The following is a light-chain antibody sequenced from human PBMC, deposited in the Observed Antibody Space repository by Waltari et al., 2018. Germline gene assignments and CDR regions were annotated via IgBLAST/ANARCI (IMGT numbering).Light chain of an antibody. V-gene: IGLV3-19*01. Sequence: SSELTQDPAVSVALGQTVRITCQGDSPRRTYASWYQQKSGQAPILVIYGRNNRPSGIPDRFSGSSSGTAASLTIPGAQAEDEADYYCNSRDSSGSHYVFGAGTKVTVL. CDR2: GRN. CDR1: SPRRTY. CDR3: NSRDSSGSHYV. J-gene: IGLJ1*01.